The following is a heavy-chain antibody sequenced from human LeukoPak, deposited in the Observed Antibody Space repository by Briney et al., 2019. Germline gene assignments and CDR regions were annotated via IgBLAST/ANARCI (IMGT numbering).Heavy chain of an antibody. CDR3: ARGPAGGYSGSQFRGEGPRRHYYFYYGMDV. J-gene: IGHJ6*02. V-gene: IGHV4-34*01. D-gene: IGHD1-26*01. Sequence: LRLSCAASGFTFSSYAMHWVRQAPGKGLEWIGEINHSGTTNCNPSLKSRVTISVDTSKNQFSLKLSSVIATDTAVYYCARGPAGGYSGSQFRGEGPRRHYYFYYGMDVWGQGTTVTVSS. CDR2: INHSGTT. CDR1: GFTFSSYA.